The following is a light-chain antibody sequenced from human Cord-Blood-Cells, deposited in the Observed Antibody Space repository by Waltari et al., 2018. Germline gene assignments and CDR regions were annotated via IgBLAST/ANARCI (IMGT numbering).Light chain of an antibody. CDR2: AAS. Sequence: DIQMNQSPSSLSASVGDIVTITSRASQGISNYLAWYQQKPGKVPKLLIYAASTLQSVVPSRFSGSGSGTDFTLTISILQPEDVATYYCQKYNSAPFTFGPGTKVDIK. V-gene: IGKV1-27*01. CDR3: QKYNSAPFT. J-gene: IGKJ3*01. CDR1: QGISNY.